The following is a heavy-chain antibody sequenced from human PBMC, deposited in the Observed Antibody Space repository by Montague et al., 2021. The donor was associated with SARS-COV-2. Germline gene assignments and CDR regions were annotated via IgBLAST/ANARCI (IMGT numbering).Heavy chain of an antibody. CDR1: GGSISSGSYY. V-gene: IGHV4-61*02. CDR2: IYTSGTT. D-gene: IGHD5-12*01. J-gene: IGHJ4*02. CDR3: ARAHSGSWAHLDN. Sequence: TLSLTCTVSGGSISSGSYYWSWIRQPSGKGLEWIGRIYTSGTTXYXXXXKSRVTTSVDTSKNQFSLKLTSVTAADTAVYYCARAHSGSWAHLDNWGQGSLVTVSS.